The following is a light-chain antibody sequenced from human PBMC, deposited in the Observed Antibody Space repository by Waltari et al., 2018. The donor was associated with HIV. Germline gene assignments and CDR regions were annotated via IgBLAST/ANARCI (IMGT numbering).Light chain of an antibody. CDR2: EVT. CDR3: SSYGDSLRVL. Sequence: QSALTPPPSASGSLGQSVTISCTGSSSDIGAYDSVSWFQHHPRSAPKLLLYEVTRRPSTVSDRFSGSRSGSTAFLTVAGLQPDDEATYFCSSYGDSLRVLFGGGTNVTVL. V-gene: IGLV2-8*01. J-gene: IGLJ3*02. CDR1: SSDIGAYDS.